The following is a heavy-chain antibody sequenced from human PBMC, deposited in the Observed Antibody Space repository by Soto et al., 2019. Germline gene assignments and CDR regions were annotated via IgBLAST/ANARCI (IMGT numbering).Heavy chain of an antibody. Sequence: GGSLRLSCAASGSTFDDYAMHWVRQAPGKGLEWVSGISWNSGSIGYADSVKGRFTISRDNAKNSLYLQMNSLRAEDTALYYCAKVMVATYYYYGMDVWGQGTTVTVSS. J-gene: IGHJ6*02. CDR1: GSTFDDYA. CDR2: ISWNSGSI. CDR3: AKVMVATYYYYGMDV. V-gene: IGHV3-9*01. D-gene: IGHD5-12*01.